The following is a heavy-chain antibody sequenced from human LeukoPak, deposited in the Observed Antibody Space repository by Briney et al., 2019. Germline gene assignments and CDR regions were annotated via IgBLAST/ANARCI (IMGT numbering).Heavy chain of an antibody. Sequence: GGSLRLSCAAPGFTFSTYAMHWVRQAPGKGLEWVAVISYDGSNKYYADSVKGRFTISRDNSKNTLYLQMNSLRAEDTAVYYCARDLGITMIVVVLDYWGQGTLVTVSS. J-gene: IGHJ4*02. D-gene: IGHD3-22*01. CDR3: ARDLGITMIVVVLDY. V-gene: IGHV3-30*04. CDR2: ISYDGSNK. CDR1: GFTFSTYA.